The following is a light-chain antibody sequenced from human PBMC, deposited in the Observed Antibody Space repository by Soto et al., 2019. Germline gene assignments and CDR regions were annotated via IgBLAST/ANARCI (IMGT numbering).Light chain of an antibody. J-gene: IGKJ1*01. V-gene: IGKV1-39*01. CDR3: QQSYGSRT. Sequence: DIQMTQSPSSLSASVGDRVTITCRASQTIISNYLNWYQQKPGKAPKLLIFAASTLQSGVPSRFSGSGSGTDFSLTISSLQPEDFATYYCQQSYGSRTFGQGTKVDIK. CDR1: QTIISNY. CDR2: AAS.